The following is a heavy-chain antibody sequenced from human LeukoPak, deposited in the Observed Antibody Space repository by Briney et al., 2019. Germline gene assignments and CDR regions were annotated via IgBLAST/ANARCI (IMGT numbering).Heavy chain of an antibody. CDR1: GGSFSGYY. CDR2: INHSGST. D-gene: IGHD3-16*01. Sequence: SETLSLTCAVYGGSFSGYYWSWIRQPPGKGLEWIGEINHSGSTNYNPSLKSRVTISVDTSKNQFSLKLSSVTAADTAVYYCARRSRGGPFDYWGQGTLATVSS. CDR3: ARRSRGGPFDY. V-gene: IGHV4-34*01. J-gene: IGHJ4*02.